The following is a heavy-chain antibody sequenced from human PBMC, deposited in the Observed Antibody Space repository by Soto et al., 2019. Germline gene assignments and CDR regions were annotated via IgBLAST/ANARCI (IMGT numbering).Heavy chain of an antibody. CDR3: ARLYPPLRGSSWLDY. D-gene: IGHD6-13*01. Sequence: SETLSLTCAVYGGSFSGYYWSWIRQPPGKGLEWIGEINHSGSTNYNPSLKSRVTISVDTSRNQFSLKLSSVTAADTAVYYCARLYPPLRGSSWLDYWGQGTLVTVS. V-gene: IGHV4-34*01. CDR1: GGSFSGYY. J-gene: IGHJ4*02. CDR2: INHSGST.